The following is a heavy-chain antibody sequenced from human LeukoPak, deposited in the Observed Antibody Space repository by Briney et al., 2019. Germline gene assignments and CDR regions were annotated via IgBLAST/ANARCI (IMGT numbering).Heavy chain of an antibody. CDR1: GGSISRHY. J-gene: IGHJ1*01. D-gene: IGHD6-13*01. CDR2: MSYRWST. Sequence: SETLSLTCSVSGGSISRHYWSWIRQPRGGWLGCIGYMSYRWSTNYNPSLASRVTISVDTSKHQFYMNLSSVSDTDTAVYHCARAVAAAGRTASWRQGTLVTVS. V-gene: IGHV4-59*11. CDR3: ARAVAAAGRTAS.